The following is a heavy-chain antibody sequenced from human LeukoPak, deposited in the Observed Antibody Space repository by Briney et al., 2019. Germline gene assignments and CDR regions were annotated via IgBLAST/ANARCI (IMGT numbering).Heavy chain of an antibody. CDR2: IIPIFGTA. D-gene: IGHD4-23*01. CDR3: AIVPDYGGNSGWFDP. CDR1: GGTFSTYA. Sequence: SVRVSCKASGGTFSTYAISWVRQAPGQGLEWMGRIIPIFGTANYAQKFQGRVTITADKSTSTAYMELSSLRSEDTAVYYCAIVPDYGGNSGWFDPWGQGTLVTVSS. J-gene: IGHJ5*02. V-gene: IGHV1-69*06.